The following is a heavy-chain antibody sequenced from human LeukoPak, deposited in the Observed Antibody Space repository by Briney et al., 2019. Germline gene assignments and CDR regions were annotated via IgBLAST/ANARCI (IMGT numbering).Heavy chain of an antibody. V-gene: IGHV4-59*12. J-gene: IGHJ5*02. CDR2: MFYSGST. CDR1: GGSISSYY. Sequence: SETLSLTCTVSGGSISSYYWSWIRQPPGKGLEWIGYMFYSGSTKYNPSLKSRLTISVDTSKNQFSLKLSSVTAADTAVYYCARGGLIAAAANNWFDPWGQGTLVTVSS. CDR3: ARGGLIAAAANNWFDP. D-gene: IGHD6-13*01.